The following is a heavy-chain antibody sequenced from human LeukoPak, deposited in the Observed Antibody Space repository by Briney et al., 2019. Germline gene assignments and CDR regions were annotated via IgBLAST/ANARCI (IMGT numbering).Heavy chain of an antibody. CDR2: ISYDGSNK. V-gene: IGHV3-30*04. J-gene: IGHJ6*02. Sequence: PGRSLRVSCAASEFTFNIYALHWVRQAPGKGLEWVARISYDGSNKYYADSVKGRFTISRDNSKNTLYLQMNSLRPEDTAMYYCARDTYDSIHGMDVWGQGTTVTVSS. CDR1: EFTFNIYA. CDR3: ARDTYDSIHGMDV. D-gene: IGHD3-22*01.